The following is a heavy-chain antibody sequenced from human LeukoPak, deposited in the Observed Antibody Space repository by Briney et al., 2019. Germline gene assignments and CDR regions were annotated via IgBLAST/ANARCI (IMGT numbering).Heavy chain of an antibody. D-gene: IGHD3-22*01. CDR1: GGSISSGGYY. Sequence: PSQTLSLTCTVSGGSISSGGYYWSWIRQHPGKGLEWIVYIYYSGSNYYNPSLKSRVTISVDTSKYQFSLKLSSVTAADTAVYYCARGDSSGYYAAFDIWGQGTMVTVSS. J-gene: IGHJ3*02. CDR2: IYYSGSN. V-gene: IGHV4-31*03. CDR3: ARGDSSGYYAAFDI.